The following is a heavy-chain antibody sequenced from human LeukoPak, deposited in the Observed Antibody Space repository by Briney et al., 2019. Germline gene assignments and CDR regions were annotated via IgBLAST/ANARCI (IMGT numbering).Heavy chain of an antibody. Sequence: GGSLRLSCAASGFTFSSYSMNWVRQAPGKGLEWVSYISSSSSTIYYADSVKGRFTISRDNAKNSLYLQMNSLRAEETAVYYCANTPYSDYVWGSYRSSYFDCWGQGALVTVSS. V-gene: IGHV3-48*04. CDR3: ANTPYSDYVWGSYRSSYFDC. J-gene: IGHJ4*02. CDR2: ISSSSSTI. CDR1: GFTFSSYS. D-gene: IGHD3-16*02.